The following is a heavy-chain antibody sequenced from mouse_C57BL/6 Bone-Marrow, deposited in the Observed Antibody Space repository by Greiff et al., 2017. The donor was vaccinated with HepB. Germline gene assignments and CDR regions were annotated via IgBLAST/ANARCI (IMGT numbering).Heavy chain of an antibody. D-gene: IGHD4-1*01. CDR1: GFTFSDYY. CDR2: ISNGGGST. J-gene: IGHJ2*01. Sequence: EVQGVESGGGLVQPGGSLKLSCAASGFTFSDYYMYWVRQTPEKRLEWVAYISNGGGSTYYPDNVKGRFTISRDNAKNTLYLQMSRLKSEDTAMYYCARLGRYYFDYWGQGTTLTVSS. V-gene: IGHV5-12*01. CDR3: ARLGRYYFDY.